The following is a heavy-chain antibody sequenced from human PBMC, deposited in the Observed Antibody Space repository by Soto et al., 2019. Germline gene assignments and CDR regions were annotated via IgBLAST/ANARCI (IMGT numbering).Heavy chain of an antibody. Sequence: TLSCGASGVRISSSSMYWGQQDPGKGLEWVAVIAYDGSNRWYADSAKSRFTISRDNSKNTAYLQMSSLRGEYTAVYYFSKALQAGTKSVKCFATWGQGTLVTVS. CDR3: SKALQAGTKSVKCFAT. J-gene: IGHJ5*02. CDR2: IAYDGSNR. CDR1: GVRISSSS. V-gene: IGHV3-30-3*02. D-gene: IGHD2-8*01.